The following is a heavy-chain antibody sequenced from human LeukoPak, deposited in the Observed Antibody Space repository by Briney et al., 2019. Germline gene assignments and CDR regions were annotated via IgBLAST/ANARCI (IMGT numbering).Heavy chain of an antibody. CDR1: GYSISSGYY. Sequence: SETLSLTCAVSGYSISSGYYWGWIRQPPGKGLEWIGSIYHSGSTYYNPSLKSRVTISVDTSKNQFSLKLSSVTAADTAVYYCARDRDGSGSCSPWGQGTLVTVSS. CDR3: ARDRDGSGSCSP. CDR2: IYHSGST. J-gene: IGHJ5*02. D-gene: IGHD3-10*01. V-gene: IGHV4-38-2*02.